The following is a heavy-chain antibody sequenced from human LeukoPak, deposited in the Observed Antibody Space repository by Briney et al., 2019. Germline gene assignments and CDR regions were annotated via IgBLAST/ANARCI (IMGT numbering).Heavy chain of an antibody. CDR3: AKEHMLRGVIYWFDP. CDR2: ISYDGNNQ. V-gene: IGHV3-30*18. D-gene: IGHD3-10*01. J-gene: IGHJ5*02. Sequence: GGSLRLSCAASGFTFSTFGMHWVRQAPGTGLEWVAVISYDGNNQYYSDSVKGRFTISRDNSKNTLYLQMNSLRPEDTALYYCAKEHMLRGVIYWFDPWGQGTLVTVSS. CDR1: GFTFSTFG.